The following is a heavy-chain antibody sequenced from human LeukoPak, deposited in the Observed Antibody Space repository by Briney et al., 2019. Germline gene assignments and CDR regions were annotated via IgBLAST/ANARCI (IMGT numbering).Heavy chain of an antibody. V-gene: IGHV1-18*01. CDR3: ASSKPLPNVVAGNRIYYYYMDV. J-gene: IGHJ6*03. CDR2: ISAYNGNT. CDR1: GYTFTSYG. Sequence: ASVKVSCKASGYTFTSYGISWVRQAPGQGLEWMGGISAYNGNTNNAQKLQGRVTMTTATSKSTAYMELRSLRSDDTAVYNCASSKPLPNVVAGNRIYYYYMDVWGKGTTVTISS. D-gene: IGHD6-19*01.